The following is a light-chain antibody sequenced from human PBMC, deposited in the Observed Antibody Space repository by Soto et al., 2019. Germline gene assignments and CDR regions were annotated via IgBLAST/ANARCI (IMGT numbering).Light chain of an antibody. V-gene: IGKV1-5*01. Sequence: DIQMTQSPSTLSASVGDRVTITCRASQSISSGLAWYQQKPGKAPKLLIYDASSLESGVPSRFSGSGSGTEFTLTLSSLQPDDFATYYCQQYNSYSGTFGQGTKVEIK. J-gene: IGKJ1*01. CDR2: DAS. CDR3: QQYNSYSGT. CDR1: QSISSG.